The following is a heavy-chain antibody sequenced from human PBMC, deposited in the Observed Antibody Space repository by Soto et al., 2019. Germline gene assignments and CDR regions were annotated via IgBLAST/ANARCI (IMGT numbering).Heavy chain of an antibody. J-gene: IGHJ4*02. CDR3: ARSFYYDSSGYYPIFDC. D-gene: IGHD3-22*01. CDR2: IYYSGST. CDR1: GGSISSYY. Sequence: SETLSLTCTVSGGSISSYYWSWIRQPPGKGLEWIGYIYYSGSTNYNPSLKSRVTISVDTSKNQFSLKLSSVNAADTAVYYCARSFYYDSSGYYPIFDCWGQGTLVTVSS. V-gene: IGHV4-59*01.